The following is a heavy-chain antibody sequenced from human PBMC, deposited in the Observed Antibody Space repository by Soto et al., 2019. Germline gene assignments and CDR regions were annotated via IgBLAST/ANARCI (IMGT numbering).Heavy chain of an antibody. CDR1: GGSIRSSSYY. V-gene: IGHV4-39*07. Sequence: PSETLSLTCTVSGGSIRSSSYYWGWNRQPPGKGLEWIASIYYSGGTYYNPSLKSRVTISVDTSKNQFSLKLSSVTAADTAVYYCARGYPVAAWVDPWGQGTLVTVSS. J-gene: IGHJ5*02. CDR2: IYYSGGT. D-gene: IGHD6-6*01. CDR3: ARGYPVAAWVDP.